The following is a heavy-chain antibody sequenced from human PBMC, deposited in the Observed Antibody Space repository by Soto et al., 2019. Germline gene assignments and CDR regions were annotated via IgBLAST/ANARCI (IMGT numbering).Heavy chain of an antibody. V-gene: IGHV3-49*04. D-gene: IGHD3-22*01. CDR2: IRSKAYGGTT. J-gene: IGHJ4*02. CDR3: TRIPLGFYYDSSGYYFDY. CDR1: GFTFGDYA. Sequence: GESLKISCTASGFTFGDYAMSWVRQAPGKGLEWVGFIRSKAYGGTTEYAASVKGRFTISRDDSKSIAYLQMNSLKTEDTAVYYCTRIPLGFYYDSSGYYFDYWGQGTLVTVSS.